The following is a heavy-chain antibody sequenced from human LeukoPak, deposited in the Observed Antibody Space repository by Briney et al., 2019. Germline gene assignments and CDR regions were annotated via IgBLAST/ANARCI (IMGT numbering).Heavy chain of an antibody. CDR1: GFTFDDYA. Sequence: SGGSLRLSCAASGFTFDDYAMHWVRQAPGKGLEWVSGISWNSGSIGYADSVKGRFTISRDNAKNSLYLQMNTLRAEDTALYYCAKVLYSSGWCFDYWGQGTLVTVSS. V-gene: IGHV3-9*01. CDR3: AKVLYSSGWCFDY. J-gene: IGHJ4*02. CDR2: ISWNSGSI. D-gene: IGHD6-19*01.